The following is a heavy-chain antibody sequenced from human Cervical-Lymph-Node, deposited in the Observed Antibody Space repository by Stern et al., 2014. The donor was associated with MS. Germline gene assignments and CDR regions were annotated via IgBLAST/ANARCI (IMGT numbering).Heavy chain of an antibody. V-gene: IGHV1-58*02. CDR1: GFTFTSSA. D-gene: IGHD3-10*01. CDR3: AANQAPYYYGSAT. CDR2: IVVGSGDT. Sequence: QLEESGPEVKKPGTSVKVSCKASGFTFTSSAMQWVRQARGQRLEWIGWIVVGSGDTIYAQKFQERVTITRDMSTGTAYLELSSLRSGDSAVYYCAANQAPYYYGSATWGQGTLVTVSP. J-gene: IGHJ5*02.